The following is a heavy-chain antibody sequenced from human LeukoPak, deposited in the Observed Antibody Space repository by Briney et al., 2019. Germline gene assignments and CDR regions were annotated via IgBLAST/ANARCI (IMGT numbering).Heavy chain of an antibody. D-gene: IGHD5-12*01. CDR2: ISAYNGNT. V-gene: IGHV1-18*01. CDR1: GYTFTSYG. CDR3: ARVMVVATYLTPDDY. J-gene: IGHJ4*02. Sequence: ASVKVSCKASGYTFTSYGISWVRQAPGQGLEWMGWISAYNGNTNYVQKLQGRVTMTTDTSTSTAYMELRSLRSDDTAVYYCARVMVVATYLTPDDYWGQGTLVTVSS.